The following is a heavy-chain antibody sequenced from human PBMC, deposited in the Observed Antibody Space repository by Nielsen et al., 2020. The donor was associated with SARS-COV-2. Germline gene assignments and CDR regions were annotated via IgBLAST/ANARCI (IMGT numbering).Heavy chain of an antibody. CDR2: ISGSGGST. J-gene: IGHJ6*02. V-gene: IGHV3-23*01. D-gene: IGHD3-10*01. Sequence: VRQAPGKGLEWVSAISGSGGSTYYADSVKGRFTISRDNSKNTLYLQMNSLRAEDTAVYYCAKEIQYYYGSGSYYNGMDVWGQGTTVTVSS. CDR3: AKEIQYYYGSGSYYNGMDV.